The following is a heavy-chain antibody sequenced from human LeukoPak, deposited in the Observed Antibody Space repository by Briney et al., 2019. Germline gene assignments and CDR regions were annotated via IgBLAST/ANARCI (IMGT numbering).Heavy chain of an antibody. D-gene: IGHD6-13*01. V-gene: IGHV3-21*01. Sequence: GGSLRLSCAASGFTFSNAWMNWVRQAPGKGLEWVSSISSSSSYIYYADSVKGRFTISRDNAKNSLYLQMNSLRAEDTAVYYCASASAAAGTFDYWGQGTLVTVSS. CDR1: GFTFSNAW. CDR3: ASASAAAGTFDY. CDR2: ISSSSSYI. J-gene: IGHJ4*02.